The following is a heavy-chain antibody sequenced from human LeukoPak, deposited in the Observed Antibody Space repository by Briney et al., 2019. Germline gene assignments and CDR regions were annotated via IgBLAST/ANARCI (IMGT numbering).Heavy chain of an antibody. CDR1: GFTFINYA. D-gene: IGHD6-19*01. Sequence: GGSLRLSCAASGFTFINYAMSWVRQAPGKGVEWVSGISGSGTSTYYADSVKGRFTLSRDNSKNTLSLQMKSLRAEDTAVYYCAKKRVYSSGRALVGTFDYWGQGTLVTVSS. V-gene: IGHV3-23*01. CDR3: AKKRVYSSGRALVGTFDY. J-gene: IGHJ4*02. CDR2: ISGSGTST.